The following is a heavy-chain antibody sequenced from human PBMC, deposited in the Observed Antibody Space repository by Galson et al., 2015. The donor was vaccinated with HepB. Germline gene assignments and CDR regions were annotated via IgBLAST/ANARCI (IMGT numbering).Heavy chain of an antibody. J-gene: IGHJ4*02. D-gene: IGHD3-16*02. Sequence: SLRLSCAASGFTFSSYGMHWVRQAPGKGLEWVAVIWYDGSNKYYADSVKGRFTISRDNSKNTLYLQMNSLRAEDTAVYYCARDGDLRLGELSSYYFDYWGQGTLVTVSS. V-gene: IGHV3-33*01. CDR3: ARDGDLRLGELSSYYFDY. CDR2: IWYDGSNK. CDR1: GFTFSSYG.